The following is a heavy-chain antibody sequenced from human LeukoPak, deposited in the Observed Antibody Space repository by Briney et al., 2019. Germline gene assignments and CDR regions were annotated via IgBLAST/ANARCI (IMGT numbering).Heavy chain of an antibody. CDR3: AKDSGAYYHDSGSYEF. V-gene: IGHV3-30*02. CDR2: IRYDGSNK. CDR1: GFTFSSYG. Sequence: GGSLRLSCATSGFTFSSYGMHWVRQAPGKGLQWVAFIRYDGSNKYYADSVKGRFTISRDNSKNTLYLQMNSLRAEDTAVYFCAKDSGAYYHDSGSYEFWGQGTLVTVSS. D-gene: IGHD3-10*01. J-gene: IGHJ4*02.